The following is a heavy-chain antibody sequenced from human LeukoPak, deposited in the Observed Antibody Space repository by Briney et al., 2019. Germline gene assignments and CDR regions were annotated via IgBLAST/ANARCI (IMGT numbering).Heavy chain of an antibody. Sequence: GGSLRLSCAVSGITLSNYGMSWVRQAPGKGMEWVAGISGSGGATTYADAVKGRFSISRDSPKNTLYLHMSSLRADDTAVYFCAKRDVVIRVILVGFHKEAYYFDSWGQGALVTVSS. J-gene: IGHJ4*02. CDR3: AKRDVVIRVILVGFHKEAYYFDS. V-gene: IGHV3-23*01. CDR1: GITLSNYG. CDR2: ISGSGGAT. D-gene: IGHD3-22*01.